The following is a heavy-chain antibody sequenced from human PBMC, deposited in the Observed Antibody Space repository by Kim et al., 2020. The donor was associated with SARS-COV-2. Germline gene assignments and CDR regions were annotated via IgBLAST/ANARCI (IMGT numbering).Heavy chain of an antibody. D-gene: IGHD3-9*01. CDR1: GYTFTSYG. J-gene: IGHJ4*02. Sequence: ASVKVSCKASGYTFTSYGISWVRQAPGQGLEWMGWISAYNGNTNYAQKLQGRVTMTTDTSTSTAYMELRSLRSDDTAVYYCARETQDYDILTGYYYFDYWGQGTLVTVSS. V-gene: IGHV1-18*01. CDR3: ARETQDYDILTGYYYFDY. CDR2: ISAYNGNT.